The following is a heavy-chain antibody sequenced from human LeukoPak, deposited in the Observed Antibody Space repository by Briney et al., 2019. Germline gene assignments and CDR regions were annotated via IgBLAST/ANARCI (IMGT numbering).Heavy chain of an antibody. J-gene: IGHJ6*02. CDR1: GYSFTSYW. CDR2: IYPGDSDT. CDR3: ARSPYSNYAYYYYYGKDV. D-gene: IGHD4-11*01. Sequence: GESLKISCKGSGYSFTSYWIGWVRQMPGKGLEWMGIIYPGDSDTTYSPSFQGQVTISADKSISTAYLQWSSLKASDTAMYYCARSPYSNYAYYYYYGKDVWGQGTTVTVSS. V-gene: IGHV5-51*01.